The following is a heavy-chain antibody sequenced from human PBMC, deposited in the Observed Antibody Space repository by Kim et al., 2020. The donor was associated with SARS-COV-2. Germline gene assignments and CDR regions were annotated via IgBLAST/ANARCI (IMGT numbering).Heavy chain of an antibody. V-gene: IGHV4-39*01. CDR2: IYYSGST. Sequence: SETLSLTCTVSGGSISSSSYYWGWIRQPPGKGLEWIGSIYYSGSTYYNPSLKSRVTISVDTSKNQFSLKLSSVTAADTAVYYCARSDIVATHPEFWGQGTLVTVSS. CDR1: GGSISSSSYY. D-gene: IGHD5-12*01. CDR3: ARSDIVATHPEF. J-gene: IGHJ4*02.